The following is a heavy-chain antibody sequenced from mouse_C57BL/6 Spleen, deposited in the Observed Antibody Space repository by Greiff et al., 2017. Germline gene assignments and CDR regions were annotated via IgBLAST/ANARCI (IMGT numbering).Heavy chain of an antibody. D-gene: IGHD4-1*01. CDR1: GFTFSDYG. CDR3: ARKRTGGYWYFDV. J-gene: IGHJ1*03. V-gene: IGHV5-17*01. CDR2: ISSGSSTI. Sequence: EVQLVESGGGLVKPGGSLKLSCAASGFTFSDYGMHWVRQAPEKGLEWVAYISSGSSTIYYADTVKGRFTISRDNAKNTLFLQMTSLRSEDTAMYYCARKRTGGYWYFDVWGTGTTVTVSS.